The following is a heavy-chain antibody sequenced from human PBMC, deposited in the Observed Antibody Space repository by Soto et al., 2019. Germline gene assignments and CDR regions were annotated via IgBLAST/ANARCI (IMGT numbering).Heavy chain of an antibody. CDR2: IKQDGTEK. CDR3: ASVAI. D-gene: IGHD5-12*01. V-gene: IGHV3-7*01. CDR1: GFTFSNYW. Sequence: EVQLVESGGGLVQPGGSLRLSCAASGFTFSNYWMSWVRQAPGKGLEWVANIKQDGTEKIYVDSVRGRFTISRDNAKNSLDLQMNSLTAEDTAVYYCASVAIWGQGTLVTVSS. J-gene: IGHJ4*02.